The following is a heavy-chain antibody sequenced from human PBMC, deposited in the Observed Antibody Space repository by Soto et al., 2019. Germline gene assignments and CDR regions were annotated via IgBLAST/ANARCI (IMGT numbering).Heavy chain of an antibody. D-gene: IGHD6-13*01. CDR1: GYSFNDYP. J-gene: IGHJ4*02. Sequence: QVQLVQSGAEVRKPGSSVKVSCHSSGYSFNDYPVTWVRQAPVQGLEWMGGTIPVSGTTNYALEVQGRVTITPDVSTSIVYRELSSLKYEDTALYYCESSYGVSWYGDFWGQGTLVTVSS. V-gene: IGHV1-69*01. CDR2: TIPVSGTT. CDR3: ESSYGVSWYGDF.